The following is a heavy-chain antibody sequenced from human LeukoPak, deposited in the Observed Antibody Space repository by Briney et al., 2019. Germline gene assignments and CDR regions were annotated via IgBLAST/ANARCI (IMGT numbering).Heavy chain of an antibody. CDR3: ARIIGPRYFFFQAEDGIRGAVPVSAFLLNRSSDL. D-gene: IGHD2/OR15-2a*01. J-gene: IGHJ2*01. Sequence: NELESIGYIYYSGSTNYNPALKSRVTISVDTSRNQFSLKLSSVTAADTAVYYCARIIGPRYFFFQAEDGIRGAVPVSAFLLNRSSDL. V-gene: IGHV4-59*12. CDR2: IYYSGST.